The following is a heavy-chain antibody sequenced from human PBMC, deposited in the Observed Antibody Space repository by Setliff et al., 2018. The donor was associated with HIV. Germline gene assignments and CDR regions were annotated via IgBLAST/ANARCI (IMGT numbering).Heavy chain of an antibody. CDR1: GDSISSSIYY. CDR2: VYYGGST. D-gene: IGHD3-16*01. V-gene: IGHV4-39*01. CDR3: ARGNFNY. J-gene: IGHJ4*02. Sequence: SETLSLTCAVSGDSISSSIYYWGWIRQPPGKGLEWIGSVYYGGSTYYNPSLKSRVTISVDTSKNQFSLKLSSVTAADTAVYYCARGNFNYWGQGTLATVSS.